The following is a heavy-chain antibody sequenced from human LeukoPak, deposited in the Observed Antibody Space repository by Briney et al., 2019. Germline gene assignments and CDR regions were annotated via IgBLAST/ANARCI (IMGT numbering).Heavy chain of an antibody. V-gene: IGHV3-23*01. CDR3: AKRMYYYDSSGYYRWDAFDI. J-gene: IGHJ3*02. CDR2: ISGSGGST. Sequence: GGSLRLSCAASGFTFSSYAMSWVRQAPGKGLEWVSAISGSGGSTYYADSVKGRFTIPRDHSKNTLYLQMNSLRAEDTAVYCCAKRMYYYDSSGYYRWDAFDIWGQGTMVTVSS. CDR1: GFTFSSYA. D-gene: IGHD3-22*01.